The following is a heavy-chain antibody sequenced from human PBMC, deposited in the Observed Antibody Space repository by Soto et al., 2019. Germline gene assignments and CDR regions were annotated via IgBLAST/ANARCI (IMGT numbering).Heavy chain of an antibody. CDR1: GGTFSSYA. CDR3: ARDPADPPDHPVWYVVL. D-gene: IGHD2-2*01. J-gene: IGHJ2*01. Sequence: QVQLVQSGAEVKKPGSSVKVSCKASGGTFSSYAISWVRQAPGQGLEWMGGIIPIFGTANYAQKFQGRVTITADESTSTADRELSSLRSEDTAVYYWARDPADPPDHPVWYVVLWGRGTLVTVSS. V-gene: IGHV1-69*12. CDR2: IIPIFGTA.